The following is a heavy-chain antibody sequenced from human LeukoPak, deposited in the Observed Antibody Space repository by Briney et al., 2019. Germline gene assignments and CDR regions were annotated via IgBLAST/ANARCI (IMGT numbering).Heavy chain of an antibody. CDR2: FDPEDGET. D-gene: IGHD2/OR15-2a*01. CDR3: ATVPLLLGYYYMDV. CDR1: GYTLNELS. J-gene: IGHJ6*03. Sequence: ASVKVSCKVSGYTLNELSMHCVRQTPGNGLEWMGGFDPEDGETIYAQKFQGGVTMTEDTSTDTAYMELSSLRSEDTAVYYCATVPLLLGYYYMDVWGKGTTVTVSS. V-gene: IGHV1-24*01.